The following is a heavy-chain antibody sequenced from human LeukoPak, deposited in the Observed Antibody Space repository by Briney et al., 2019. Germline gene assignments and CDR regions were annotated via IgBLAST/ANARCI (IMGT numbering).Heavy chain of an antibody. CDR2: ISSSSSYI. CDR1: GFTFSSYS. Sequence: KSGGSLRLSCAASGFTFSSYSMNWVRQAPGKGLEWVSSISSSSSYIYYADSVKGRFTISRDNAKNSLYLQMNSLRAEDTAVYYCARRDYGSGTGYNWFDPWGQGTLVTVSS. D-gene: IGHD3-10*01. J-gene: IGHJ5*02. V-gene: IGHV3-21*01. CDR3: ARRDYGSGTGYNWFDP.